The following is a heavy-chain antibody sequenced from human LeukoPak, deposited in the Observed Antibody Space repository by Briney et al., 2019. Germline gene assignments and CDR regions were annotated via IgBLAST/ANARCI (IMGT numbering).Heavy chain of an antibody. D-gene: IGHD2-2*02. CDR2: IYYSGIT. J-gene: IGHJ5*02. CDR3: ARERCSSTSCYNWDNWFDP. Sequence: SETLSLTCTDSGASISSSSYYWGWTRQPPGKGLESIGSIYYSGITYYNPSLKSRVTICVDTSKNQFSLKLSSVTAADTAVYYCARERCSSTSCYNWDNWFDPWGQGTLVTVSS. CDR1: GASISSSSYY. V-gene: IGHV4-39*02.